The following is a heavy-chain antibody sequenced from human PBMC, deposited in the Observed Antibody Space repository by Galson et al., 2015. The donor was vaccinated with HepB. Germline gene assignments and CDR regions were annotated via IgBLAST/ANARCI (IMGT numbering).Heavy chain of an antibody. Sequence: ETLSLTCTVSGGSISSYYWSWIRQPPGKGLEWIGYIYYSGSTNYNPSLKSRVTISVDTSKNQFSLKLSSVTAADTAVYYCARRGLSWFDPWGQGTLVTVSS. V-gene: IGHV4-59*08. J-gene: IGHJ5*02. CDR2: IYYSGST. CDR3: ARRGLSWFDP. D-gene: IGHD3-10*01. CDR1: GGSISSYY.